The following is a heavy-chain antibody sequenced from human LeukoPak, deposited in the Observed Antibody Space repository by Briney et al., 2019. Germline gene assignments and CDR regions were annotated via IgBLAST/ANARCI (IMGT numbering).Heavy chain of an antibody. D-gene: IGHD2-2*01. CDR1: GFTFSSYG. CDR3: AKSFVVVPAAMGIDY. CDR2: IRYDGSNK. V-gene: IGHV3-30*02. J-gene: IGHJ4*02. Sequence: PGGPLRLSCAASGFTFSSYGMHWVRQAPGKGLEWVAFIRYDGSNKYYADSVKGRFTISRDNSKNTLYLQMNSLRAEDTAVYYCAKSFVVVPAAMGIDYWGQGTLVTVSS.